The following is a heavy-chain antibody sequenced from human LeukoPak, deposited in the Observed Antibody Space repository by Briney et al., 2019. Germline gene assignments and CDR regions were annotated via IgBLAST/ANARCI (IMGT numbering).Heavy chain of an antibody. D-gene: IGHD3-10*01. J-gene: IGHJ4*02. Sequence: GASVSVSCKVSGYTLTELSMHWVRQAPGKGREGVGGFDPEDGETIYPQKFQGRVTMTEDTSTDTAYMELSSLRSDDTAVYYCARDLGDTYGSVGDFDYWGQGTLVTVSS. V-gene: IGHV1-24*01. CDR2: FDPEDGET. CDR3: ARDLGDTYGSVGDFDY. CDR1: GYTLTELS.